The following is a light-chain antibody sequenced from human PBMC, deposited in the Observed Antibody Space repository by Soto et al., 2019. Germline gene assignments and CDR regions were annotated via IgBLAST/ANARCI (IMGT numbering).Light chain of an antibody. J-gene: IGKJ2*01. CDR3: QQYNNWPPVYT. CDR2: DAS. CDR1: QSVRNK. Sequence: EVVLTQSPATLSVSPGQRATLFCRVSQSVRNKLAWYQQKPGQAPRLLIYDASTRATGIPTRFSGSGSGTEFTLTISNLQSEDFVVYYCQQYNNWPPVYTFGPGTKLEIK. V-gene: IGKV3D-15*01.